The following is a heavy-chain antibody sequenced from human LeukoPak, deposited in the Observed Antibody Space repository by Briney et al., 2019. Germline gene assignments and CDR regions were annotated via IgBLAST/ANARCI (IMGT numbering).Heavy chain of an antibody. CDR2: ISYDGRNK. D-gene: IGHD1-26*01. Sequence: QTGGSLRLSCAASGFTFSSYAMLWVRQAPGKGLEGVAVISYDGRNKYYGDAVKGRFTISRDNSKNTLYLQMNSLRAEDTAVYYCARERGGWHSDVFDMWGQGTMVTVSS. CDR1: GFTFSSYA. J-gene: IGHJ3*02. CDR3: ARERGGWHSDVFDM. V-gene: IGHV3-30*04.